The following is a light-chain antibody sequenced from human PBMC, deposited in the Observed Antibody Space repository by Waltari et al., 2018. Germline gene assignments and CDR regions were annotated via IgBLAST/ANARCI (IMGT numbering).Light chain of an antibody. J-gene: IGLJ3*02. CDR2: EVI. CDR3: TSFTSSATWV. CDR1: SSDIGAYKH. Sequence: QSALTQPASVSGSPGQSITISCSGTSSDIGAYKHVSWYQQHPGKAPKLMFYEVINRPAGVSNRFSGSTSGNTASLTISGLQSDYESHYYCTSFTSSATWVFGGGTKVTVL. V-gene: IGLV2-14*01.